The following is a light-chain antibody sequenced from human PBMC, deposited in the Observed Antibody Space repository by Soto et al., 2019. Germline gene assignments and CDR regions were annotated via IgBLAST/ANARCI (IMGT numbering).Light chain of an antibody. CDR3: AAWDDNLLGM. V-gene: IGLV1-44*01. CDR1: TSNIGSNS. J-gene: IGLJ3*02. Sequence: SVLTQPPSASGAPGQRVTISCSGSTSNIGSNSVNWYQQVPGTAPRLLIYGSNQRPSGVPDRFSASKSGTSASLVISGLQSEDEASYYCAAWDDNLLGMFGGGTKLTVL. CDR2: GSN.